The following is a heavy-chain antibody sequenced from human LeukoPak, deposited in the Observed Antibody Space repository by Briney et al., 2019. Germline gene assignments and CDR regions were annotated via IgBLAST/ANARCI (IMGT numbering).Heavy chain of an antibody. CDR2: VRGNGGAT. CDR1: GFTFSSYA. CDR3: AKALGSSDYSFDC. V-gene: IGHV3-23*01. Sequence: GGSLRLSCAASGFTFSSYAMSWVRQAPGKGLEWVSVVRGNGGATYYADSVEGRFIVSGDYSKDTVYLQMNSLRAEDTALYYCAKALGSSDYSFDCWGQGTLVTVSS. J-gene: IGHJ4*02. D-gene: IGHD6-25*01.